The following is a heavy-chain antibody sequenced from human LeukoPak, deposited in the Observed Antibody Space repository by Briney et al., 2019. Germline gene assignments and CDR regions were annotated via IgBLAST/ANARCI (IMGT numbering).Heavy chain of an antibody. Sequence: ASETLSLTCAVYGGSFSGYYWSWIRQPPGKGLEWIGEINHSGSTNYNPSLKSRVTISVDTSKSQFSLKLSSVTAADTAVYYCARAILYSNYLRPRDSPIDYWGQGTLVTVS. CDR2: INHSGST. J-gene: IGHJ4*02. D-gene: IGHD4-11*01. CDR1: GGSFSGYY. CDR3: ARAILYSNYLRPRDSPIDY. V-gene: IGHV4-34*01.